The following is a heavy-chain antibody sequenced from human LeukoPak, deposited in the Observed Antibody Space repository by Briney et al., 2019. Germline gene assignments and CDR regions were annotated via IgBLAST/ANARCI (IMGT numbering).Heavy chain of an antibody. CDR2: TRNKDNRYTT. J-gene: IGHJ4*02. CDR3: AREGPSGDYDY. D-gene: IGHD4-17*01. Sequence: GGSLRLSCAASGFTFSDHYMDWVRQAPGKGLEWVGRTRNKDNRYTTEYAASVKGRFTISRDESKNSLHLQMNSLKTEDTAVYYCAREGPSGDYDYWGQGTLVTVSS. V-gene: IGHV3-72*01. CDR1: GFTFSDHY.